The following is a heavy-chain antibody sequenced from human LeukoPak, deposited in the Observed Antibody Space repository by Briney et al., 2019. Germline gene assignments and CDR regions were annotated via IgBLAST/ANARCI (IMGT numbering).Heavy chain of an antibody. J-gene: IGHJ4*02. D-gene: IGHD2-15*01. V-gene: IGHV3-11*01. CDR1: GFDFSNSF. CDR2: ISSRSTTI. CDR3: GKGSLAVPATPLDF. Sequence: AGRSLRLSCTASGFDFSNSFMTWVRQASGKGLEWISYISSRSTTIYYADPVKGRFTISRDNGKNTVYLQMNNMRVDDTAVFYCGKGSLAVPATPLDFWGQGTLVTVSS.